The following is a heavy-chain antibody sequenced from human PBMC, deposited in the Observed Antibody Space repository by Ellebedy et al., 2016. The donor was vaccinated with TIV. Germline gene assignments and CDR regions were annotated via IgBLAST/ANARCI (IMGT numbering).Heavy chain of an antibody. D-gene: IGHD3-10*01. CDR2: INHSGST. CDR3: ARTKGWFGELSLDY. CDR1: GGSISSYY. Sequence: SETLSLXCTVSGGSISSYYWSWIRQPPGKGLEWIGEINHSGSTNYNPSLKSRVTISVDTSKNQFSLKLSSVTAADTAVYYCARTKGWFGELSLDYWGQGTLVTVSS. V-gene: IGHV4-34*01. J-gene: IGHJ4*02.